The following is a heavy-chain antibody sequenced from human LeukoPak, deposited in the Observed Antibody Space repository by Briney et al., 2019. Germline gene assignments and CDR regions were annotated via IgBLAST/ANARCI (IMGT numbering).Heavy chain of an antibody. CDR2: TYYRSKWYN. Sequence: SQALSLTCAISGDSVSSNSAAWNWIRQSPSRGLEWLGRTYYRSKWYNDYAVSVKSRITINPDTSKNQFSLQLNSVPPEDTAVYCCARGGQWLVLPAFDIWGQGTMVTVSS. D-gene: IGHD6-19*01. V-gene: IGHV6-1*01. CDR3: ARGGQWLVLPAFDI. CDR1: GDSVSSNSAA. J-gene: IGHJ3*02.